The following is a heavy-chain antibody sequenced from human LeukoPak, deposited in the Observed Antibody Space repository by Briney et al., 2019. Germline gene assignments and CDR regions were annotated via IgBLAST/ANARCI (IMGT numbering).Heavy chain of an antibody. D-gene: IGHD5-18*01. CDR3: ARGGYSYGEARFDP. CDR2: IYYSGSI. V-gene: IGHV4-59*12. Sequence: SETLSLTCTVSGGSINSYYWSWIRQPPGKGLEWIGYIYYSGSIYYNPSLKSRVTMSVDTSKNQFSLKLSSVTAVDTAVYYCARGGYSYGEARFDPWGQGTLVTVSS. CDR1: GGSINSYY. J-gene: IGHJ5*02.